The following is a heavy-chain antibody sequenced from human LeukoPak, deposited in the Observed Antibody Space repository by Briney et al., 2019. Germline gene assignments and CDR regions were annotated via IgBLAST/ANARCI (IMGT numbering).Heavy chain of an antibody. D-gene: IGHD4-17*01. J-gene: IGHJ4*02. CDR1: GFTFSSYW. CDR3: AKEVYGDYDGFDY. V-gene: IGHV3-7*03. Sequence: PGGSLRLSCAASGFTFSSYWVSWVRQAPGKGLEWVANIKQDGSEKYYVDSVKGRFTISRDNAKNSLYLQMNSLRAEDTALYYCAKEVYGDYDGFDYWGQGTLVTVSS. CDR2: IKQDGSEK.